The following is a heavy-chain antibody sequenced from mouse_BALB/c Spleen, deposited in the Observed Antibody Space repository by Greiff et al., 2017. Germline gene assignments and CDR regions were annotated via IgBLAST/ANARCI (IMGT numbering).Heavy chain of an antibody. J-gene: IGHJ4*01. Sequence: EVQLQQSGPELVKPGASVKMSCKASGYTFTSYVMHWVKQKPGQGLEWIGYINPYNDGTKYNEKFKGKATLTSDKSSSTAYMELSSLTSEDSAVYYCARSIYYGNYHDYAMDYWGQGTSVTVSS. D-gene: IGHD2-1*01. V-gene: IGHV1-14*01. CDR1: GYTFTSYV. CDR2: INPYNDGT. CDR3: ARSIYYGNYHDYAMDY.